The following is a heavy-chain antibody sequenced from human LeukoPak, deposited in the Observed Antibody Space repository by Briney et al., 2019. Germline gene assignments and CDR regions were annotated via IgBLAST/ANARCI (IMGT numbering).Heavy chain of an antibody. V-gene: IGHV3-23*01. J-gene: IGHJ3*02. CDR2: LTDSGGTT. Sequence: PGGSLRLSCAASGFSFSSYWMSWVRQAPGKRPEWVSSLTDSGGTTYYVDSVKGRFTISRDNSKNTLYLHMNSLRAEDTAMYYCAKKRDAFDIWGQGTVVAVSS. CDR3: AKKRDAFDI. D-gene: IGHD5-24*01. CDR1: GFSFSSYW.